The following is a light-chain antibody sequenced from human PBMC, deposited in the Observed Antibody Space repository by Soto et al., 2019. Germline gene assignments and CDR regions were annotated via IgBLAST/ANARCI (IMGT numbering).Light chain of an antibody. J-gene: IGKJ3*01. V-gene: IGKV3-20*01. CDR1: QSVSSSY. CDR2: GAS. CDR3: KQYGSSPFT. Sequence: EIVLTQSPGTLSLSPGERATLSCRASQSVSSSYLAWYQQKPGQAPRLLIYGASSRATGIPYRFSGSWSGTNFTLIISRLDPEDFAVYYSKQYGSSPFTFGPGTKVDIK.